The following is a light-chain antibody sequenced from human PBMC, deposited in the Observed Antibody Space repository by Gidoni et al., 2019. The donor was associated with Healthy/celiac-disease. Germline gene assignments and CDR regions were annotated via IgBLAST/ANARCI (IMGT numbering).Light chain of an antibody. CDR2: GAS. CDR1: QSVRSN. V-gene: IGKV3-15*01. Sequence: EIVIPQSQATLSVSPGERATLSCRASQSVRSNLAWYQQKPGQAPRLLIYGASPRATGIPARFSGSGAGTEFTLTISSLQSEDFAVYYCQQYNNWPPWTFGQGTKVEIK. J-gene: IGKJ1*01. CDR3: QQYNNWPPWT.